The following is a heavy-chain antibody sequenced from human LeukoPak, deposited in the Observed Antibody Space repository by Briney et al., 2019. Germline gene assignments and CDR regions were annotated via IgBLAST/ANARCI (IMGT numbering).Heavy chain of an antibody. CDR3: ARGQGYGGNYHYYYYYMDV. CDR2: IYSGGST. CDR1: GFTVSSNY. Sequence: GGSLRLSCAASGFTVSSNYTSWVRQAPGKGLEWVSVIYSGGSTYYADSVKGRFTISRDNSKNTLYLQMNSLRAEDTAVYYCARGQGYGGNYHYYYYYMDVWGKGTTVTVSS. J-gene: IGHJ6*03. V-gene: IGHV3-53*01. D-gene: IGHD4/OR15-4a*01.